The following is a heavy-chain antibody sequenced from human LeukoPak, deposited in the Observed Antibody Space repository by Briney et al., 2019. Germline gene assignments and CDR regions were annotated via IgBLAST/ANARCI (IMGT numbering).Heavy chain of an antibody. Sequence: SEPLSLTCTLSGASISRIHNYWRWVRQPPGKGLVLIGCVHFSLPTHYTPSRRSRVSISLDTSKNKFSLKMSSMTAADTAVYYCGRFEEEDGSNAKTIDFWGQGTLVTVSS. V-gene: IGHV4-39*01. J-gene: IGHJ4*02. D-gene: IGHD5-24*01. CDR1: GASISRIHNY. CDR3: GRFEEEDGSNAKTIDF. CDR2: VHFSLPT.